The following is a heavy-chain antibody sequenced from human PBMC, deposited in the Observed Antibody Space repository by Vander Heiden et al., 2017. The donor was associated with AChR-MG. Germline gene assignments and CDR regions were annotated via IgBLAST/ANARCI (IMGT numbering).Heavy chain of an antibody. D-gene: IGHD3-3*01. J-gene: IGHJ6*02. V-gene: IGHV1-69-2*01. CDR3: ATVFRPPGLVIGVVIPLAGYYYGMDV. Sequence: EVQLVQSGAEVKKPGATVKISCKVSGYTFTDYYMHWVQQAAGKGLEWMGLVDPEDGETIYAEKFQGRVTITADTSTDTAYRELSSLRSEYTAVYYWATVFRPPGLVIGVVIPLAGYYYGMDVWGQGTTVTVSS. CDR1: GYTFTDYY. CDR2: VDPEDGET.